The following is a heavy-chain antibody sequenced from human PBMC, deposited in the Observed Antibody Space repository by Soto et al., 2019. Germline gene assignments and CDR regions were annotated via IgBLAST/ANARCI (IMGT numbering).Heavy chain of an antibody. Sequence: EVQLVESGGGLVQPGGSLRLSCAASGFTFRSYWMSWVRQAPGKGLEWVASIKQDGSDKYYVESVKGRFTISRDNDENSVDLLMNTLRAEDTAVYYCARDKNVYDFFGADDAFDIWGQGTMVTVSS. J-gene: IGHJ3*02. CDR1: GFTFRSYW. V-gene: IGHV3-7*05. CDR2: IKQDGSDK. D-gene: IGHD3-3*01. CDR3: ARDKNVYDFFGADDAFDI.